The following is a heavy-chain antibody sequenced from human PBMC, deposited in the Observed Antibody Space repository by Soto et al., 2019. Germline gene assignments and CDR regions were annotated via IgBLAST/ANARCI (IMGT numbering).Heavy chain of an antibody. J-gene: IGHJ3*02. D-gene: IGHD1-7*01. Sequence: QLQLQESGPGLVKPSETLSLTCAVSGGSISSSAYYWGWVRQPPGKGLDWIGNIFYSGTSYYNPSLKSRVXIXVXXSNTQVSLALSSVTAADTAIYYCASQGATTGACDISGQGTVVTVSS. V-gene: IGHV4-39*01. CDR1: GGSISSSAYY. CDR3: ASQGATTGACDI. CDR2: IFYSGTS.